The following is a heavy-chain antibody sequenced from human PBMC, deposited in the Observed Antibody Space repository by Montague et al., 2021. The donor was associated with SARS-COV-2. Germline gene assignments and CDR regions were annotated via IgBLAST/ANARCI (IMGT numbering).Heavy chain of an antibody. CDR2: IYSDGSST. CDR3: ARGFCSSTNCYDWDFDL. CDR1: GGSISSSGYY. D-gene: IGHD2-2*01. Sequence: ETLSLTCTVSGGSISSSGYYWGWVRQAPGKGLVWVSRIYSDGSSTSYADSVKGRFTISRDNAKNTLYLQMNSLRAEDTAVYYCARGFCSSTNCYDWDFDLWGRGTLVTVSS. J-gene: IGHJ2*01. V-gene: IGHV3-74*01.